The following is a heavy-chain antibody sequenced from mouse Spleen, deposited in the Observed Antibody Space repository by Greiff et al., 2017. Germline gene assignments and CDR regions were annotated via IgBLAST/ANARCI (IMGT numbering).Heavy chain of an antibody. D-gene: IGHD2-4*01. CDR1: GYTFTDYN. J-gene: IGHJ4*01. CDR3: ARSNYDYEDYAMDY. Sequence: EVKLQESGPELVKPGASVKMSCKASGYTFTDYNMHWVKQSHGKSLEWIGYINPNNGGTSYNQKFKGKATLTVNKSSSTAYMELRSLTSEDSAVYYCARSNYDYEDYAMDYWGQGTSVTVSS. V-gene: IGHV1-22*01. CDR2: INPNNGGT.